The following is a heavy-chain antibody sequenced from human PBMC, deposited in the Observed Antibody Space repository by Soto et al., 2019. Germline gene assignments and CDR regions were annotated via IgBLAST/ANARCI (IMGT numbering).Heavy chain of an antibody. V-gene: IGHV5-51*01. CDR1: GYSFSNYW. CDR2: IYPGESDT. CDR3: ARKGQVRAQAYYYYYFGMDV. J-gene: IGHJ6*02. D-gene: IGHD1-1*01. Sequence: GESLNISCKGSGYSFSNYWIAWVRQVPGKGLEWMGIIYPGESDTRYSPSFQGQVTISVDKSIGTAYLLWSSLKASDSAMYYSARKGQVRAQAYYYYYFGMDVWGQGITVNVSS.